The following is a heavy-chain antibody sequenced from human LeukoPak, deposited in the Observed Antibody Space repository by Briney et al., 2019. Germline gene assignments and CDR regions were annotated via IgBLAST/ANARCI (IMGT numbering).Heavy chain of an antibody. V-gene: IGHV4-59*08. CDR3: ARQGIGGYFDY. D-gene: IGHD3-3*01. CDR1: GVSITSFY. CDR2: IYYAGST. J-gene: IGHJ4*02. Sequence: SETLSLTCTVSGVSITSFYWSWIRQPPGEALEWIGYIYYAGSTNYNPSLKSRVTISVVTSKSQFSLELNSVTAADTAVYYCARQGIGGYFDYWGQGNLVTVSS.